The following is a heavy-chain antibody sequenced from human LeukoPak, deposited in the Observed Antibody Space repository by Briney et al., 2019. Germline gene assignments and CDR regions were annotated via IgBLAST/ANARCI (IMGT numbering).Heavy chain of an antibody. CDR3: ARTPAVRGVTTGADAFDI. CDR1: GASISSSNW. D-gene: IGHD4-17*01. CDR2: IYHSGST. J-gene: IGHJ3*02. V-gene: IGHV4-4*02. Sequence: KSSETLSLTCAVSGASISSSNWWSWVRQPPGKGLEWIGEIYHSGSTNYNPSLKSRVTISVDKSKNQFSLKLSSVTAADTAVYYCARTPAVRGVTTGADAFDIWGQGTMVTVSS.